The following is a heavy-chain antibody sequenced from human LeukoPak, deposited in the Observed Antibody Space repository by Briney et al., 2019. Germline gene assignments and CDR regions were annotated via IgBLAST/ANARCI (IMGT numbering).Heavy chain of an antibody. J-gene: IGHJ4*02. CDR3: ARDRDSSSGIDS. V-gene: IGHV4-4*07. CDR1: GGSISSYF. D-gene: IGHD6-6*01. Sequence: PSETLSLTCTVSGGSISSYFWSWIRQPAGKGLEWIGRIYSSGDTHYNASLKSRVTMSVGTSKNQVSLKVSSVTAADTAVYYCARDRDSSSGIDSWGQGTLVTVSS. CDR2: IYSSGDT.